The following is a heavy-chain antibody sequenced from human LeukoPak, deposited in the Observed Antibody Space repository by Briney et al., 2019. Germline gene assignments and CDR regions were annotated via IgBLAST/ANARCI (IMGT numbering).Heavy chain of an antibody. J-gene: IGHJ4*02. CDR3: AGLPAYYYDTSGFYFDY. Sequence: PGGSLRLSCVTSGFTFSSYDMHWVRQVTGKGLEWVSAIDTAGDTYYADSVKGRFTISRDNSKNTLYLQMNSLRAEDTAVYYCAGLPAYYYDTSGFYFDYWGQGTLVTVSS. D-gene: IGHD3-22*01. V-gene: IGHV3-13*01. CDR2: IDTAGDT. CDR1: GFTFSSYD.